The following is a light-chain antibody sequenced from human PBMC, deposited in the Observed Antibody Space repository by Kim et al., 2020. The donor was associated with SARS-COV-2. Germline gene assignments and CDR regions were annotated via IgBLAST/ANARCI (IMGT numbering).Light chain of an antibody. Sequence: QSVLTQPPSVSEAPRQRVTISCSGGSSNIGRNAVNWYQHFPGKAPKLLIYADDLLPSGISDRFSASKAATSASLAISDLQSEDEADYYCAAWDDSLNGWVFGGGTKVTVL. CDR2: ADD. J-gene: IGLJ3*02. CDR1: SSNIGRNA. CDR3: AAWDDSLNGWV. V-gene: IGLV1-36*01.